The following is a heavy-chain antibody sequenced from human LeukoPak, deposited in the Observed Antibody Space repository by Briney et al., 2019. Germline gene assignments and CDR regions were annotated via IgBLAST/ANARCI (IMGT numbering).Heavy chain of an antibody. CDR1: GASIRSGRNY. Sequence: PSETLSLTCIVSGASIRSGRNYWGWIRQSPGKGLEWIGSIYYSGSSSYNPSLQSRVSISVDTSKNHISLKVFSLTAADTALYYCARHVSGSAMMHYFDYWGQGNLVTVSS. CDR2: IYYSGSS. V-gene: IGHV4-39*01. J-gene: IGHJ4*02. D-gene: IGHD5-18*01. CDR3: ARHVSGSAMMHYFDY.